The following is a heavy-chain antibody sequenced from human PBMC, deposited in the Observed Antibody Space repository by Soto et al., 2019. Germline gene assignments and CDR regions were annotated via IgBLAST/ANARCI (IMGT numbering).Heavy chain of an antibody. CDR2: ISYDGSNK. J-gene: IGHJ2*01. Sequence: QVQLVESGGGVVQPGRSLRLSCAASGFTFSSYAMHWVRQAPGKGLEWVAVISYDGSNKYYTDSVKGRFTISRDNSKNXLYLQMNSLRAEDTAVYYCARPLWRDYYNWGYFELWGRGTLVTVSS. V-gene: IGHV3-30-3*01. CDR1: GFTFSSYA. CDR3: ARPLWRDYYNWGYFEL. D-gene: IGHD3-22*01.